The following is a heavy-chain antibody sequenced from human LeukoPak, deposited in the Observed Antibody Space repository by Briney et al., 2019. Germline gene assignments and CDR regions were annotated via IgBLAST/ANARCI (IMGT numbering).Heavy chain of an antibody. D-gene: IGHD3-22*01. CDR2: INPNSGGT. CDR1: GYTFTGYY. J-gene: IGHJ4*02. Sequence: ASVKVSCKASGYTFTGYYMHWVRQAPGHGLEGTGGINPNSGGTNYAQKFQGRVTMTRDTSISTAYMELSRLRSDDTAVYYCARDYYYDSSGYSFDYWGQGTLVTVSS. V-gene: IGHV1-2*02. CDR3: ARDYYYDSSGYSFDY.